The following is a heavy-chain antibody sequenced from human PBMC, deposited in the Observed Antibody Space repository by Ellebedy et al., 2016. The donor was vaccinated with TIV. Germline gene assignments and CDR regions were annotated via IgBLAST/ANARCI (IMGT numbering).Heavy chain of an antibody. V-gene: IGHV3-30*03. Sequence: GESLKISCVASGFSFSTFGMNWVRQAPGKGLEWVAVISYDGIKEYYADSVKGRFTISRDNSKNTLYLQMNSLRAEDTAVYYCAREFRFEEWLSSIGYDWYFDLWGRGTLVTVSS. J-gene: IGHJ2*01. CDR1: GFSFSTFG. CDR2: ISYDGIKE. CDR3: AREFRFEEWLSSIGYDWYFDL. D-gene: IGHD3-3*01.